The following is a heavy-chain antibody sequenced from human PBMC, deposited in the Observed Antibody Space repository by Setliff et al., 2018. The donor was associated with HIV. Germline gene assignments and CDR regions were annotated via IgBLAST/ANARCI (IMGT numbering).Heavy chain of an antibody. D-gene: IGHD3-22*01. Sequence: HPGGSLRLSCAAFGFTFDDYAMHWVRQGPGKGLEWVSGISWNSGSIGYADSVKGRFTISRDNAKNSMYLQMNSLRAEDTALYYCAKGENTHYYESSGSKDAFDIWGQGTMVTVSS. V-gene: IGHV3-9*01. CDR1: GFTFDDYA. CDR3: AKGENTHYYESSGSKDAFDI. J-gene: IGHJ3*02. CDR2: ISWNSGSI.